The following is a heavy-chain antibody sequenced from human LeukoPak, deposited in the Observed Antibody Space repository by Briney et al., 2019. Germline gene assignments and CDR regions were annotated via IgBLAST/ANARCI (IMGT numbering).Heavy chain of an antibody. J-gene: IGHJ4*02. Sequence: GASVKVSCKASGYTFTSYGISWVRQAPGQGLEWMGWISAYNGNTNYAQKLQGRVTMTTDTSTSTAYMELRSLRSDDTAEYYCARDPAYYYDSSGYEFDYWGQGTLATVSS. V-gene: IGHV1-18*01. D-gene: IGHD3-22*01. CDR1: GYTFTSYG. CDR3: ARDPAYYYDSSGYEFDY. CDR2: ISAYNGNT.